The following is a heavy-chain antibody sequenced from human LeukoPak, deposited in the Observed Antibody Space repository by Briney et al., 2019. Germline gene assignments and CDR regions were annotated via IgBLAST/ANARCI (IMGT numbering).Heavy chain of an antibody. Sequence: SGGSLRLSCAASGFTFDDYAMHWVRQAPGKGLEWVSGISWNSGNIGYADSVKGRFTISRDNAKNSLYLQMNSLRAEDTAFYSCAKDFGSLLGGFDYWGQGTLVTVSS. CDR3: AKDFGSLLGGFDY. D-gene: IGHD3-10*01. CDR2: ISWNSGNI. J-gene: IGHJ4*02. CDR1: GFTFDDYA. V-gene: IGHV3-9*01.